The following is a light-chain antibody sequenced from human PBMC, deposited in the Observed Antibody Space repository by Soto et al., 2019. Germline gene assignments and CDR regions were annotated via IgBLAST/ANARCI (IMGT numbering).Light chain of an antibody. CDR3: QQFNSWPRT. J-gene: IGKJ1*01. CDR2: DAS. CDR1: PSVTTN. Sequence: EILMTQSPATLYVSPGERATLSCRASPSVTTNLAWYQQKPGQAPRLLIYDASTRATGTPARFSGSGSGTEFTLTINSLQSEDFAIYYCQQFNSWPRTFGQGTKVEIK. V-gene: IGKV3-15*01.